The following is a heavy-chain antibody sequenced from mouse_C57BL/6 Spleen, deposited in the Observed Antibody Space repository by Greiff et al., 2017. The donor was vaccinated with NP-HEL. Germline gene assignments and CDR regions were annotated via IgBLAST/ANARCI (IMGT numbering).Heavy chain of an antibody. CDR3: ESYYCGSSYDAMDY. CDR2: IDPSDGET. D-gene: IGHD1-1*01. J-gene: IGHJ4*01. Sequence: QVQLQQPGAELVRPGSSVKLSCKASGYTFTSYWMHWVKQRPIQGLEWIGNIDPSDGETYYNQKFKDKATLTVDKSSSTAYMQLSSLTSEDSAVYYCESYYCGSSYDAMDYWGQGTSVTVSS. CDR1: GYTFTSYW. V-gene: IGHV1-52*01.